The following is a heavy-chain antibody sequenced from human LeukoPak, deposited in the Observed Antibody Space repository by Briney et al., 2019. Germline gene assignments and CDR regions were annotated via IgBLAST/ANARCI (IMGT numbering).Heavy chain of an antibody. D-gene: IGHD3-9*01. CDR2: ISGSGGST. CDR1: GFTFSSYA. CDR3: AKDLSSDVLRYFDWSQGGFDY. J-gene: IGHJ4*02. V-gene: IGHV3-23*01. Sequence: GGSLRLSCAASGFTFSSYAMSWVRQAPGKGLEWVSAISGSGGSTYYADSVKGRFTISRDNSKNTLYLQMNSLRADDTAVYYCAKDLSSDVLRYFDWSQGGFDYWGQGTLVTVSS.